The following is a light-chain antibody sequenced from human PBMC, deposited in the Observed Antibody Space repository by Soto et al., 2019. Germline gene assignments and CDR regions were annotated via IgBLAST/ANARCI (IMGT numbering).Light chain of an antibody. J-gene: IGLJ1*01. Sequence: SSELTQPPSVSVALGKTAGITCGGSSIGSKSVHWYQQRPGQAPVLVIYYDGRRPSGIPERFSGSNSGNTATLTIARVEAGDEADYYCQVWDRSTDQYVFGTGTKLTVL. CDR1: SIGSKS. CDR2: YDG. CDR3: QVWDRSTDQYV. V-gene: IGLV3-21*04.